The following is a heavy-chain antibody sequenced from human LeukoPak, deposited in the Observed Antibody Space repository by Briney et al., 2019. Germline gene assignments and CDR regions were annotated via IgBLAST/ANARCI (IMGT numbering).Heavy chain of an antibody. D-gene: IGHD1-26*01. V-gene: IGHV3-30-3*01. CDR1: GFIISTYA. J-gene: IGHJ4*02. CDR2: ISYDGSNE. CDR3: AKGGSSYFDY. Sequence: GGSLRLSCTASGFIISTYAIHWVRQAPGRGLEWVAAISYDGSNEFYADSVKGRFTISRDNSKNTLYLQMNSLRAEDTAVYYCAKGGSSYFDYWGQGTLVTVSS.